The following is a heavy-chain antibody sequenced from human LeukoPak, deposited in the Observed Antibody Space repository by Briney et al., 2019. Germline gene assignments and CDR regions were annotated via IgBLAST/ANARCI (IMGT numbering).Heavy chain of an antibody. CDR2: MNPDSGNT. CDR3: ARARFGDDY. CDR1: GYTFTGYD. D-gene: IGHD3-10*02. V-gene: IGHV1-8*01. J-gene: IGHJ4*02. Sequence: ASVKVSCKSSGYTFTGYDINWVRQATGQGLEWMGWMNPDSGNTGYAQKFQGRVTMTRNTSISTAYMELSSLRSDDTAVYYCARARFGDDYWGQGTLVTVSS.